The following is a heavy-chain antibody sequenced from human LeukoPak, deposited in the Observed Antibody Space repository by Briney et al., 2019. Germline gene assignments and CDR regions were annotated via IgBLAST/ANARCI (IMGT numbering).Heavy chain of an antibody. D-gene: IGHD2-2*01. CDR3: ARHGGLVPAAGIDY. V-gene: IGHV4-38-2*01. J-gene: IGHJ4*02. Sequence: KPSETLSLTCAVSGYSISSGYYWGWIRQPPGKGLEWIGSIYHSGSTYYNPSLKNRVTISVDTSKNQFSLKLSSVIAADTAVYYCARHGGLVPAAGIDYWGQGTLVTVSS. CDR1: GYSISSGYY. CDR2: IYHSGST.